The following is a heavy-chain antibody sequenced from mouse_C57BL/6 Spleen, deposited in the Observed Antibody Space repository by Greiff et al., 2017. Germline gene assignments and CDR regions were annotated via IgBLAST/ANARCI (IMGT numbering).Heavy chain of an antibody. CDR1: GFTFSSYA. CDR3: ATANWDLYYAMDY. Sequence: EVQLVESGGGLVKPGGSLKLSCAVSGFTFSSYAMSWVRQTPEKRLEWVATISDGGSYTYYPDNVKGRFTISRDNAKNNLYLQMSQLKSEDTAMYNCATANWDLYYAMDYWGQGTSVTVSS. V-gene: IGHV5-4*01. CDR2: ISDGGSYT. D-gene: IGHD4-1*01. J-gene: IGHJ4*01.